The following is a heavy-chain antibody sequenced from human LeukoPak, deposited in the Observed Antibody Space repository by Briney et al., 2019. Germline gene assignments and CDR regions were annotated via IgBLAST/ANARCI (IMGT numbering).Heavy chain of an antibody. CDR1: GYTFNDHY. CDR2: INPNSGGT. D-gene: IGHD3-22*01. Sequence: GASVTVSCKASGYTFNDHYIHWVRQAPGQGLEWMGWINPNSGGTKFPQKFQGRVTMTRDMSISTAYMELSRLRSDDTAVYYCAREISGYSDFWVQGTLVTVSS. V-gene: IGHV1-2*02. CDR3: AREISGYSDF. J-gene: IGHJ4*02.